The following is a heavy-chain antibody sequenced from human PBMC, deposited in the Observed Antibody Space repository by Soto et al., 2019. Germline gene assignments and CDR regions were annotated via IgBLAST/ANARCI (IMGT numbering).Heavy chain of an antibody. J-gene: IGHJ6*02. CDR3: VGVVPAATPYYYGMDV. CDR1: GGSISSYY. V-gene: IGHV4-59*01. Sequence: SETLSLTYTVSGGSISSYYWSWIRQPPGKGLEWIGYIYYSGSTNYNPSLKSRVTISVDTSKNQFSLKLSSVTAADTAVYYCVGVVPAATPYYYGMDVWGQGTTVTVSS. CDR2: IYYSGST. D-gene: IGHD2-2*01.